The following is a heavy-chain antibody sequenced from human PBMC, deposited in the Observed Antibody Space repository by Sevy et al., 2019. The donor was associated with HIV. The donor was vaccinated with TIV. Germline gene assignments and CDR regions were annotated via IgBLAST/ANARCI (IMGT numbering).Heavy chain of an antibody. D-gene: IGHD3-22*01. V-gene: IGHV3-11*01. J-gene: IGHJ2*01. CDR1: GFTFSDYY. Sequence: GGSLRLSCAASGFTFSDYYISWLRQAPGKGLEWVSYISSDGNNMFHADSVKGRFSIARDNAKKSLFLQMNSLRAEDTAVYYCARDRRGDSSGYYYWYFDLWGRGTLVTVSS. CDR2: ISSDGNNM. CDR3: ARDRRGDSSGYYYWYFDL.